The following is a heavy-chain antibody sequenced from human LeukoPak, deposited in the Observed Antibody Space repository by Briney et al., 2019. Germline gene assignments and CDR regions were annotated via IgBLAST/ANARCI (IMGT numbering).Heavy chain of an antibody. Sequence: GGSLRLSCAASGFTFSSYSMNWVRQAPGKGLEWVSSISSSSSYIYYADSEKGRFTISRDNAKNSLYLQMNSLRAEDTAVYYCARVPYCSSTSCYFDYWGQGTLVTVSS. J-gene: IGHJ4*02. CDR2: ISSSSSYI. CDR3: ARVPYCSSTSCYFDY. CDR1: GFTFSSYS. V-gene: IGHV3-21*01. D-gene: IGHD2-2*01.